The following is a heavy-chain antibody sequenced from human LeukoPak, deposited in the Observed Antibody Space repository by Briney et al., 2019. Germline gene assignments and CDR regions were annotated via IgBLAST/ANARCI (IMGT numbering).Heavy chain of an antibody. CDR3: ARDYYGGNFGAAFDI. J-gene: IGHJ3*02. Sequence: GGSLRLSCAASGFTFSSYAMHWVRQAPGKGLEWVAVISYDGSNKYYADSVKGRFTISRDNSKNTLYLQMNSLRAEDTAVYYCARDYYGGNFGAAFDIWGQGTMVTVSS. CDR2: ISYDGSNK. D-gene: IGHD4-23*01. CDR1: GFTFSSYA. V-gene: IGHV3-30*04.